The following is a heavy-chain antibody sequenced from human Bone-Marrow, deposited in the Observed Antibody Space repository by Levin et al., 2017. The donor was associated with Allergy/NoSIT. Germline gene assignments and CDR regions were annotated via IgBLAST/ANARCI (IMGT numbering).Heavy chain of an antibody. D-gene: IGHD1-1*01. CDR2: VNPNSGNT. Sequence: ASVKVSCQASGFTSSNYDINWVRQATGQGLEWMAWVNPNSGNTGYSQKFQGRVTVTRDTSTSTSYLELYSLTSEDTAVYYCSTEKWVEGGNGQYYYYGMDVWGPGTTVTVSS. CDR1: GFTSSNYD. J-gene: IGHJ6*02. CDR3: STEKWVEGGNGQYYYYGMDV. V-gene: IGHV1-8*01.